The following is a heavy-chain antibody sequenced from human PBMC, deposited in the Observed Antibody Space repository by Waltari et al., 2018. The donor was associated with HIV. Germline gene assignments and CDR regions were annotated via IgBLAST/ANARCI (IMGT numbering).Heavy chain of an antibody. V-gene: IGHV1-69*01. Sequence: QVQLVQSGAEVKKPGSSVKVSCKASGGTFSTYVINWVRQAPGQGREWMCRINPMVGRANYAPKCKVRRVIKADEPTSTAYMEVSSLTAEGSAGYVGARDSSHSVVVTPGGMDVWGQGTTVIVS. J-gene: IGHJ6*02. CDR1: GGTFSTYV. CDR3: ARDSSHSVVVTPGGMDV. CDR2: INPMVGRA. D-gene: IGHD2-21*02.